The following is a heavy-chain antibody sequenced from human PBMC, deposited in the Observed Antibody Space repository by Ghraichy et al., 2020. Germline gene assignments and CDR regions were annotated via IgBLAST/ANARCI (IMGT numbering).Heavy chain of an antibody. V-gene: IGHV4-4*09. CDR3: ARQGGYSGLPEIPENFDY. CDR2: IYSSGST. CDR1: GGSISSYY. Sequence: SQTLSLTCTVSGGSISSYYWSWIRQPPGKRLEWIGYIYSSGSTNYNPSLKSRVTISVDTSKNQFSLKLSSVTAADTALYYCARQGGYSGLPEIPENFDYWGQGTLVTVSS. D-gene: IGHD1-26*01. J-gene: IGHJ4*02.